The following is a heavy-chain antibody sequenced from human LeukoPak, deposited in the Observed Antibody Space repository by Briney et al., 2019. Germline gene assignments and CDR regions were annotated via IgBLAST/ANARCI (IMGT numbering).Heavy chain of an antibody. CDR2: MNPNSGNT. CDR3: ARRRRSGWHFDY. V-gene: IGHV1-8*01. J-gene: IGHJ4*02. D-gene: IGHD6-19*01. Sequence: GASVKVSCKASGYTFTGYDINWVRQATGQGLEWMGWMNPNSGNTGYAQKFQGRVTMTRNTSISTAYMELSSLRSEDTAVYYCARRRRSGWHFDYWGQGTLVTVSS. CDR1: GYTFTGYD.